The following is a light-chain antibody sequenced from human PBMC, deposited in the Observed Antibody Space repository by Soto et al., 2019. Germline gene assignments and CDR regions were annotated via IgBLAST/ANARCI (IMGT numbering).Light chain of an antibody. CDR2: AAS. J-gene: IGKJ1*01. CDR1: QGSSSW. CDR3: HQANSFPWT. Sequence: DIQMTQSTSSVSASVGDRVTITCRASQGSSSWLAWYQQKPGKAHKLLIYAASSLQSDVPSRFSGSGSGTEFTSTITSLQPQDFATYYCHQANSFPWTFDQGTKVEIK. V-gene: IGKV1-12*01.